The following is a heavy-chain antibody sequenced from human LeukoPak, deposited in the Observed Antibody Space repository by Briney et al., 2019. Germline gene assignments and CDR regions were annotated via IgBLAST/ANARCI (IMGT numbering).Heavy chain of an antibody. J-gene: IGHJ4*02. D-gene: IGHD3-9*01. CDR2: ISYDGSNK. Sequence: GGSLRLSCAASGFTFSSYAMHWVRQAPGKGLEWVAVISYDGSNKYYADSVKGRFTISRDNSKNTLYPQMNSLRAEDTAVYYCARDLYDILTGYPEYSFDYWGQGTLVTVSP. CDR1: GFTFSSYA. CDR3: ARDLYDILTGYPEYSFDY. V-gene: IGHV3-30-3*01.